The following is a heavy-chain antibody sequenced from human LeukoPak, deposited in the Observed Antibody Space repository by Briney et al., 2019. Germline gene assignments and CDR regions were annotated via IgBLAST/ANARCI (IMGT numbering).Heavy chain of an antibody. V-gene: IGHV4-39*01. CDR1: GGSISSNSYY. CDR3: HGPYYYYMDV. Sequence: SGTLSLTCTVSGGSISSNSYYWGWIRQPPGKGLEWIGTISYRGTTYYNPSLKSRITLSLDTSKNQFSLKLTSVTAADTAVYYCHGPYYYYMDVWGKGTTVTVSS. D-gene: IGHD5-24*01. J-gene: IGHJ6*03. CDR2: ISYRGTT.